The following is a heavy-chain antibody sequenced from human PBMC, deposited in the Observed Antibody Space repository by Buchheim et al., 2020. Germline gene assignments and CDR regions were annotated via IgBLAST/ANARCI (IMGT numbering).Heavy chain of an antibody. V-gene: IGHV4-34*01. CDR2: INHSGST. J-gene: IGHJ4*02. Sequence: QVQLQQWGAGLLKPSETLSLTCAVYGGSFSGYYWSWIRQPPGKGLGWIGEINHSGSTNYNPSLKSRVTIPVDTSKNQSSLKLSSVTAADTAVYYCARARTMVRGVPSMWGQGTL. CDR1: GGSFSGYY. CDR3: ARARTMVRGVPSM. D-gene: IGHD3-10*01.